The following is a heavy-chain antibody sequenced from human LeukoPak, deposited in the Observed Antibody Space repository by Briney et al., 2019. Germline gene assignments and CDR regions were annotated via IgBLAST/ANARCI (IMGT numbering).Heavy chain of an antibody. D-gene: IGHD2-15*01. CDR1: GFTFSSYS. V-gene: IGHV3-53*04. CDR3: ARAYCSGGSCYPYYFDY. CDR2: IYSGGST. Sequence: PGGSLRLSCAASGFTFSSYSMNWVRQAPGKGLEWVSVIYSGGSTYYADSVKGRFTISGHNSKNTLYLQMNSLRAEDTAVYYCARAYCSGGSCYPYYFDYWGQGTLVTASS. J-gene: IGHJ4*02.